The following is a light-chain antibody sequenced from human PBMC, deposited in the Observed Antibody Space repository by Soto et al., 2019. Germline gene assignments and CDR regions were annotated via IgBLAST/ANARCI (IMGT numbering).Light chain of an antibody. V-gene: IGKV1-39*01. CDR1: QSISGY. CDR3: QQTSSTLT. Sequence: IQMTQSPSSLSASVGYRFTITCRASQSISGYLNWYQQKPGKAPSLLIYAASSLQSGVPSRLSGSGSGTDFTLTISSLQPEDFATYYCQQTSSTLTFGQGTKVDIK. CDR2: AAS. J-gene: IGKJ1*01.